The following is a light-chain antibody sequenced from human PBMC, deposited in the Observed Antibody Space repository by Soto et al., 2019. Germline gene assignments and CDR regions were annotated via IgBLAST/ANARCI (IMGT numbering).Light chain of an antibody. J-gene: IGKJ4*01. V-gene: IGKV4-1*01. CDR3: QQYYSAPLN. Sequence: DIVMTQSPDSLAVSLGERATINCKSSQSVLYSSNNRNYLAWYQQRLGQPPKLIFYWASTRESGVPDRFSGSGSGTDFTLTISSLQAEDVAVYYCQQYYSAPLNFGGGTKVDIK. CDR2: WAS. CDR1: QSVLYSSNNRNY.